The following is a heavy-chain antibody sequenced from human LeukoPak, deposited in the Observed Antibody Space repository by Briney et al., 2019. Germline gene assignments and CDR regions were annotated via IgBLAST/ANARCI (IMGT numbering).Heavy chain of an antibody. Sequence: PSETLSLTCTVSGGSISSYYWSWIRQPPGKGLEWIGYIYYSGSTNYNPSLKSRVTISVDTSKNQFSLKQSSVTAADTAVYYCARQGGYYDSSGYYTVIDIWGQGTMVTVSS. CDR2: IYYSGST. D-gene: IGHD3-22*01. V-gene: IGHV4-59*08. J-gene: IGHJ3*02. CDR3: ARQGGYYDSSGYYTVIDI. CDR1: GGSISSYY.